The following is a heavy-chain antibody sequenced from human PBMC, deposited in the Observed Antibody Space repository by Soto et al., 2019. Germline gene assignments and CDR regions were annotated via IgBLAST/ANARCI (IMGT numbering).Heavy chain of an antibody. V-gene: IGHV3-30*03. J-gene: IGHJ3*02. D-gene: IGHD3-22*01. Sequence: GSLRLSCSASSLTFSNSGIHRVRQAPDKGLEWLAVISFDGNRDFYSDSVRGRFSVSRDHSGNTVHLQMSSLRPEDSAIYYCARDRHFYDSDGDLAFDMWGQGTMVTVSS. CDR1: SLTFSNSG. CDR3: ARDRHFYDSDGDLAFDM. CDR2: ISFDGNRD.